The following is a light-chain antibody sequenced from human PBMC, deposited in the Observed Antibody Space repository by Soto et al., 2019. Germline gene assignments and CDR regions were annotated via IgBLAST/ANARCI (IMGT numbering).Light chain of an antibody. Sequence: QSVLTQPASVSGSPGQSITISCSGTSSDIGSYNHVAWYQQFPGKSPKLMIYAVSDRPSGVSDRFSGSKSGITASLTISRLQTEDEADYYCISYTDRQSYLFVTGTKVIVL. CDR3: ISYTDRQSYL. CDR1: SSDIGSYNH. J-gene: IGLJ1*01. CDR2: AVS. V-gene: IGLV2-14*03.